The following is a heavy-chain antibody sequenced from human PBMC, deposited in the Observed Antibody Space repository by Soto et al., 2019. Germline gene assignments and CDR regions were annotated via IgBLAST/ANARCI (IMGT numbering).Heavy chain of an antibody. CDR1: RGAFGDYW. CDR2: INRDANDI. D-gene: IGHD6-19*01. J-gene: IGHJ6*02. CDR3: ARGYSSGWHHYYYYGMDV. V-gene: IGHV3-74*01. Sequence: GGSLRLSCEASRGAFGDYWMHWVRQAPGKGLVWVSRINRDANDIIYADSVKGRFTASRDNAKNSLYLQMNSLRAEDTALYYCARGYSSGWHHYYYYGMDVWGQGTTVTVSS.